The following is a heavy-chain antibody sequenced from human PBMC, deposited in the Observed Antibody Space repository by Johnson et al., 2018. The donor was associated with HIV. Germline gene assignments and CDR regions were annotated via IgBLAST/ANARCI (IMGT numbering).Heavy chain of an antibody. V-gene: IGHV3-53*01. J-gene: IGHJ3*02. CDR3: TRLLYPENAFDI. D-gene: IGHD2-2*02. Sequence: VQLVESGGGLIQPGGSLRLSCAASGFTVSSNYMSWVRQAPGKGLEWVSVIYSGGSTYYADSVKGRFTISRDSAKNALYLQMNSLKTEDTAVYYCTRLLYPENAFDIWGQGTMVTVSS. CDR1: GFTVSSNY. CDR2: IYSGGST.